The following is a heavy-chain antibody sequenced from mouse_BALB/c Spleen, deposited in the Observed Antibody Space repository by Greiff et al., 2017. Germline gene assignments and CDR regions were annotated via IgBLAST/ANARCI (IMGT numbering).Heavy chain of an antibody. D-gene: IGHD2-3*01. J-gene: IGHJ3*01. Sequence: QVQLKESGAELVRPGVSVKISCKGSGYTFTDYAMHWVKQSHAKSLEWIGVISTYYGDASYNQKFKGKATMTVDKSSSTAYMELARLTSEDSAIYYCARGDDGYPRFAYWGQGTLVTVSA. CDR3: ARGDDGYPRFAY. V-gene: IGHV1S137*01. CDR1: GYTFTDYA. CDR2: ISTYYGDA.